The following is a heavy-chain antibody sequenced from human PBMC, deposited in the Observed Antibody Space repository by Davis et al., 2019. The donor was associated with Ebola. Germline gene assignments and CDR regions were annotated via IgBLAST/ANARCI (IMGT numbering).Heavy chain of an antibody. J-gene: IGHJ4*02. CDR3: ATDPYGGNPQSADY. D-gene: IGHD3-16*01. CDR1: GFTFSSYW. Sequence: GESLKISCAASGFTFSSYWMSWVRQAPGKGLELVANIKQDGSEKYYVDSVKGRFTISRDNAKNTLYLQMTSLRADDTAVYYCATDPYGGNPQSADYWGQGSLVTVSS. CDR2: IKQDGSEK. V-gene: IGHV3-7*01.